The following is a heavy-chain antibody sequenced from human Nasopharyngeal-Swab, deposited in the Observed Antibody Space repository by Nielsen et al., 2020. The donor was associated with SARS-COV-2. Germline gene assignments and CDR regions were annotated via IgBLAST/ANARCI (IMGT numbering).Heavy chain of an antibody. D-gene: IGHD6-19*01. J-gene: IGHJ3*02. Sequence: SLKISCAASGFTFDDYAMHWVRQAPGKGLEWVSGISWNSGSIGYADSVKGRFTISRDNSKNTLYLQMNSLRAEDTAVYYCAREISSGWYLVGAFDIWGQGTMVTVSS. CDR3: AREISSGWYLVGAFDI. V-gene: IGHV3-9*01. CDR1: GFTFDDYA. CDR2: ISWNSGSI.